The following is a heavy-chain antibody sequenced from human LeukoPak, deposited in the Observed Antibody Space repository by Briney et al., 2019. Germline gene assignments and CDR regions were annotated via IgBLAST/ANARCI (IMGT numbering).Heavy chain of an antibody. D-gene: IGHD3-22*01. CDR1: GGSFSGYY. Sequence: PSETLSLTCAVYGGSFSGYYWSWIRQPPGKGLEWIGEINHSGSTNYNPSLKSRVTISVDTSKNQFSLKLSSVTAADTAVYYCTGRYYDRPPDYWGQGTLVTVSP. CDR3: TGRYYDRPPDY. V-gene: IGHV4-34*01. J-gene: IGHJ4*02. CDR2: INHSGST.